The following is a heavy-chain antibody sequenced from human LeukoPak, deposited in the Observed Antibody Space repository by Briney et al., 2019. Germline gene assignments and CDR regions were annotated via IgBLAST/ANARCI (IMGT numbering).Heavy chain of an antibody. D-gene: IGHD6-19*01. CDR1: GGTFSSYA. J-gene: IGHJ5*02. CDR2: IIPIFGTA. CDR3: ARDWWKVTSLAVAGSNWFDP. V-gene: IGHV1-69*01. Sequence: SVKVSCKASGGTFSSYAISWVRQAPGQGLGWMGGIIPIFGTANYAQKFQGRVTITADESTSTAYMELSSLRSEDTAVYYCARDWWKVTSLAVAGSNWFDPWGQGTLVTVSS.